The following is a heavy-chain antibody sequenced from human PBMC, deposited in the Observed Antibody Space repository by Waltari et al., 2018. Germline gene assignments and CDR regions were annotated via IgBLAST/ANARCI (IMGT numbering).Heavy chain of an antibody. Sequence: QVPLQASGPGLVKPSETLSLPCTVSGGSISSYYWSWIRQPPGKGLEWIGYIYYSGSTNYNPSLKSRVTISVDTSKNQFSLKLSSVTAADTAVYYCARGEQLVRAFDIWGQGTMVTVSS. V-gene: IGHV4-59*01. J-gene: IGHJ3*02. CDR1: GGSISSYY. CDR3: ARGEQLVRAFDI. CDR2: IYYSGST. D-gene: IGHD6-13*01.